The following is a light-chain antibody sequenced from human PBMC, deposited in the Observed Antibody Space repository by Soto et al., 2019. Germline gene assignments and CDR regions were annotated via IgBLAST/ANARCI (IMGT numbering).Light chain of an antibody. CDR1: SSDVGGYNY. V-gene: IGLV2-8*01. Sequence: QSALTQPPSASGSPGQSVTISCTGTSSDVGGYNYVSWYQQHPGKAPKLMMFEVSKRPSGVPDRFSGSKFGNTASLTVSGLQAEDEADYYCASCGGNNNLLFGGGTKLTVL. CDR2: EVS. J-gene: IGLJ2*01. CDR3: ASCGGNNNLL.